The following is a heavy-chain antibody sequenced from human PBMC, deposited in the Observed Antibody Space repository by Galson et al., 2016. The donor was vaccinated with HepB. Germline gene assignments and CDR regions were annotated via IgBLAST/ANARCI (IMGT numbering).Heavy chain of an antibody. V-gene: IGHV3-23*01. D-gene: IGHD5-24*01. J-gene: IGHJ1*01. CDR3: AKDDDDYNDAFDI. CDR2: ISGSGVGT. CDR1: GFTSTTSA. Sequence: SLRLSCAASGFTSTTSAMSWVRQAPGKGLEWVSAISGSGVGTYYADSVKGRFTISRDNSKNTLYLQMNSLRAEDTAVYYCAKDDDDYNDAFDIWGQGILVTVSS.